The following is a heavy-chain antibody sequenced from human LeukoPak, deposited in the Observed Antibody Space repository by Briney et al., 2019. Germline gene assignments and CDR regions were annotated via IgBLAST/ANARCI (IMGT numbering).Heavy chain of an antibody. CDR2: ISSSSSYI. Sequence: GGSLRLSCAASGFTFSSYSMNWVRQAPGKGLEWVSSISSSSSYIYYADSVKGRFTISRDNAKNSLYLQMNSLRAEDMALYYCAKGRGFWSARSDAFDIWGQGTMVTVSS. CDR3: AKGRGFWSARSDAFDI. J-gene: IGHJ3*02. V-gene: IGHV3-21*04. D-gene: IGHD3-3*01. CDR1: GFTFSSYS.